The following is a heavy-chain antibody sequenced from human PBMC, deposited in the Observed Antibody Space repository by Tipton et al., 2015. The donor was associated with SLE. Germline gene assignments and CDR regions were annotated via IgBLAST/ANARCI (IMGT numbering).Heavy chain of an antibody. CDR2: IWYDGSNK. J-gene: IGHJ3*02. Sequence: SLRLSCAASGFTFSSYGMHWVRPAPGQGMEWVAVIWYDGSNKYYADSVKGRFTISRDNSKNTQYLQMNSLRAENTAVYYCAREIAAAGRDAFDIWGQGTMVTVSS. CDR3: AREIAAAGRDAFDI. V-gene: IGHV3-33*01. CDR1: GFTFSSYG. D-gene: IGHD6-13*01.